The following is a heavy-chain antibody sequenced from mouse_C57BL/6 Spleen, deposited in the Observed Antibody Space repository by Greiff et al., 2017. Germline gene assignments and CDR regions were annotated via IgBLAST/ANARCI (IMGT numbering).Heavy chain of an antibody. Sequence: VKLMESGAELVRPGASVTLSCKASGYTFTDYEMHWVKQTPVHGLEWIGAIDPETGGTAYNQKFKGKAILTADKSSSTAYMELRSLTSEDSAVYYCTRGGLFYYFDYGGQGTTLTVSS. V-gene: IGHV1-15*01. D-gene: IGHD1-1*01. CDR2: IDPETGGT. CDR3: TRGGLFYYFDY. J-gene: IGHJ2*01. CDR1: GYTFTDYE.